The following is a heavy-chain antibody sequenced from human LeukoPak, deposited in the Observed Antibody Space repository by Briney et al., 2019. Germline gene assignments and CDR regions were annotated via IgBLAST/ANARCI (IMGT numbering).Heavy chain of an antibody. CDR2: LSSSSDYI. J-gene: IGHJ5*02. Sequence: GSLKLSCSTSWIHFNNFNMNLVRQTPGKGAEGVLFLSSSSDYIYYADSVKGRFTISRDNAKNSLYLQMNSLRAEDTAIYYCHPHYYGSGSLSWLDPWGQGTLVTVSS. D-gene: IGHD3-10*01. CDR1: IHFNNFN. V-gene: IGHV3-21*05. CDR3: HPHYYGSGSLSWLDP.